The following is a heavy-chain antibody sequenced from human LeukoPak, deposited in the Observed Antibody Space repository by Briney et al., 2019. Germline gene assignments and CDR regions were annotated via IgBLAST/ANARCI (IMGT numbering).Heavy chain of an antibody. V-gene: IGHV1-69*13. CDR2: IIPIFGTA. D-gene: IGHD3-22*01. J-gene: IGHJ6*02. CDR1: GGTFSSYA. CDR3: ARDHDSSGYTDYYYYGMDV. Sequence: ASVKVSCKASGGTFSSYAISWVRQAPGQGLEWMGGIIPIFGTANYAQKFQGRVTITADESTSIAYMELSSLRSEDTAVYYCARDHDSSGYTDYYYYGMDVWGQGTTVTVSS.